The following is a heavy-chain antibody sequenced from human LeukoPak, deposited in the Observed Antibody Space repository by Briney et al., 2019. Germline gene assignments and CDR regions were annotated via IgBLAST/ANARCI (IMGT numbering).Heavy chain of an antibody. J-gene: IGHJ4*02. CDR1: GFSFSSYY. Sequence: GGSLRLSCAASGFSFSSYYMSWVRQAPGKGLEWVANINQDGSERYYVDSVKGRFTISRDSAKNSLYLQMNSLRVDDTAVYYCARVGSSSWYMDHWGQGTLVTVSS. CDR2: INQDGSER. CDR3: ARVGSSSWYMDH. V-gene: IGHV3-7*03. D-gene: IGHD6-13*01.